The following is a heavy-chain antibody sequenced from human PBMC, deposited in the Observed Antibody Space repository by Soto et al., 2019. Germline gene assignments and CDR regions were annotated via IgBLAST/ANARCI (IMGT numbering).Heavy chain of an antibody. CDR3: ASSPAFSSSWYGIPPDPSHGMDV. V-gene: IGHV1-46*01. CDR1: GYTFTSFY. Sequence: QMQLVQSGAEVKRPGASVRVSCKSSGYTFTSFYIHWVRQAPGQGLEWMGIINPSGGITNFAQRCQGRVTMTRDMSPNTHYMELSSLKSDDTAVYYCASSPAFSSSWYGIPPDPSHGMDVWGQGTTVTVS. CDR2: INPSGGIT. J-gene: IGHJ6*02. D-gene: IGHD6-13*01.